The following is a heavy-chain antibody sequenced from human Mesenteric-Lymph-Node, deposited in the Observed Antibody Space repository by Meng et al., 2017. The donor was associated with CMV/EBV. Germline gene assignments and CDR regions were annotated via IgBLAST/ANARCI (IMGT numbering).Heavy chain of an antibody. CDR2: LYSGGST. V-gene: IGHV3-66*01. J-gene: IGHJ6*02. CDR3: ARDRGYNEEMRVGYPPDYQNGMDV. Sequence: YMSWVRQAPGKGLEWDSVLYSGGSTYYADSVKGRFTISRDNSEHTLYLQMNSLGVEDTAVYYCARDRGYNEEMRVGYPPDYQNGMDVWGQGTTVTVSS. D-gene: IGHD5-24*01. CDR1: Y.